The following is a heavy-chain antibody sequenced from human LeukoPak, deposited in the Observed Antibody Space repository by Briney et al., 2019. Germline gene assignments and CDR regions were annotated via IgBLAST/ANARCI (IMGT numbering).Heavy chain of an antibody. J-gene: IGHJ5*02. Sequence: SVKVSCKASGCTLSSYAISWVRQAPGQGLEWMGRIIHIFGIANYAQKFQGRGTIIADKSTSTAYMELSSLRSEDTAGYYCARGAMVGYDFWSGVNWFDPWGQGTLVTVSS. D-gene: IGHD3-3*01. CDR3: ARGAMVGYDFWSGVNWFDP. CDR1: GCTLSSYA. V-gene: IGHV1-69*04. CDR2: IIHIFGIA.